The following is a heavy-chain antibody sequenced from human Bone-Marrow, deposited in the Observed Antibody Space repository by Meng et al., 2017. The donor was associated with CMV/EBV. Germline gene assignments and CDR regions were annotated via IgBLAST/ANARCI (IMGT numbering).Heavy chain of an antibody. V-gene: IGHV4-61*01. CDR2: IYYSGST. CDR1: GGSVSSGSYY. Sequence: SETLSLTCTVPGGSVSSGSYYWSWIRQPPGKGLEWIGYIYYSGSTNYNPSLKSRVTISVDTSKNQFSLKLSSVTAADTAVYYCARDSAATQTQNYYYYGMDVWGQGTTVTVSS. CDR3: ARDSAATQTQNYYYYGMDV. D-gene: IGHD2-15*01. J-gene: IGHJ6*02.